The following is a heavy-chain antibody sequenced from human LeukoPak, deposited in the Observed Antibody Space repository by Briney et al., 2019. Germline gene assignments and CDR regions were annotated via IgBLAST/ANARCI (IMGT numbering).Heavy chain of an antibody. CDR3: ARVTVGDYGRTSCPYSIGVAFDI. CDR2: INPNSGGT. J-gene: IGHJ3*02. Sequence: ASVKVSCKASGYTFTGYYIHWVRQAPGQGLEWMGWINPNSGGTNYAQKFQGRVTMTRDTSISTAYVELSRVRSDDTAVYYCARVTVGDYGRTSCPYSIGVAFDIWGQGTMVTVSS. CDR1: GYTFTGYY. V-gene: IGHV1-2*02. D-gene: IGHD2-2*01.